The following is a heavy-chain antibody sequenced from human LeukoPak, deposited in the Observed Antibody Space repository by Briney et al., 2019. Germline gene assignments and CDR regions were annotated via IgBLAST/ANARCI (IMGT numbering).Heavy chain of an antibody. D-gene: IGHD4-17*01. Sequence: ASVKVSCKASGYTFTSYDINWVRQATGQGPEWMGWMNPNSGNTGYAQKFQGRVTMTRNTSISTAYMELSSLRSEDTAVYYCARGWEVGLRPKPRLNYGMDVWGQGTTVTVSS. CDR3: ARGWEVGLRPKPRLNYGMDV. CDR2: MNPNSGNT. V-gene: IGHV1-8*01. J-gene: IGHJ6*02. CDR1: GYTFTSYD.